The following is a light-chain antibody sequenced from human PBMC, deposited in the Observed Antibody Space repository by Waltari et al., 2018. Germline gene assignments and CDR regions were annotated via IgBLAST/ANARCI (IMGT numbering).Light chain of an antibody. CDR3: QQSYSTPFT. CDR2: GAS. Sequence: DIQMTQSPSSLSASVGDRVTITCRASQSISSYLNWYQQKPGKAPKLLIYGASSLQSGVPSRFSGSGSGTDFTLTISSLQPDDFATYYCQQSYSTPFTFGPGTKVDNK. J-gene: IGKJ3*01. CDR1: QSISSY. V-gene: IGKV1-39*01.